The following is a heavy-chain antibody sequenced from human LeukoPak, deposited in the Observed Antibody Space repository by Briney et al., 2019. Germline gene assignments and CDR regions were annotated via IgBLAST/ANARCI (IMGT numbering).Heavy chain of an antibody. Sequence: PSETLSLTCTVSGGSISSYYWSWIRQPLGKGLEWIGYIYYSGSTNYNPSLKSRVTISVDTSKNQFSLKLSSVTAADTAVYYCARWRYFDWLYSYYFDYWAREPWSPSPQ. V-gene: IGHV4-59*08. CDR1: GGSISSYY. CDR3: ARWRYFDWLYSYYFDY. D-gene: IGHD3-9*01. J-gene: IGHJ4*02. CDR2: IYYSGST.